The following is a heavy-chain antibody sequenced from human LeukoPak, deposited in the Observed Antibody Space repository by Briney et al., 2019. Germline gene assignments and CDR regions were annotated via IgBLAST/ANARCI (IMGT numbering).Heavy chain of an antibody. J-gene: IGHJ6*02. V-gene: IGHV7-4-1*02. D-gene: IGHD5-12*01. CDR2: INTNTGNP. CDR1: GYTFTSYA. Sequence: ASVKVSCKASGYTFTSYAMNWVRQAPGQGLEWMGWINTNTGNPTYAQGFTGRFVFSLDTSVSTAYLQISSLKAEDTAVYYCAREWRQYSGSSGNYYYYGMDVWGQGTTVTVSS. CDR3: AREWRQYSGSSGNYYYYGMDV.